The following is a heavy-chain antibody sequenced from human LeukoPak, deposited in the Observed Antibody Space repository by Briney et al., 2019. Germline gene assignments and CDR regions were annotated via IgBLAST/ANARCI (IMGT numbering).Heavy chain of an antibody. CDR2: INPNSGGT. CDR3: ATLCSSTSCKDPRFDY. V-gene: IGHV1-2*02. D-gene: IGHD2-2*01. Sequence: GASVKVSCKASGYTFTGYYMHWVRQAPGQGLEWMGWINPNSGGTNYAQKFQGRVTMTRDTSISTAYMELSRLRSDDTAVYYCATLCSSTSCKDPRFDYWGQRTLVTVSS. J-gene: IGHJ4*02. CDR1: GYTFTGYY.